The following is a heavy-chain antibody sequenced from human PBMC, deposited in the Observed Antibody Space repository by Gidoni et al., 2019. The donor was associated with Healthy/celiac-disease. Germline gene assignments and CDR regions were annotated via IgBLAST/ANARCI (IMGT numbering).Heavy chain of an antibody. CDR3: ARQYSSGWYVY. D-gene: IGHD6-19*01. J-gene: IGHJ4*02. CDR2: IYYSGST. V-gene: IGHV4-39*01. CDR1: GGSISSSSYY. Sequence: QLQLQESGPGLVKPSETLSLTCTVPGGSISSSSYYWGWIRQPPGKGLEWIGSIYYSGSTYYNPSLKSRVTISVDTSKNQFSLKLSSVTAADTAVYYCARQYSSGWYVYWGQGTLVTVSS.